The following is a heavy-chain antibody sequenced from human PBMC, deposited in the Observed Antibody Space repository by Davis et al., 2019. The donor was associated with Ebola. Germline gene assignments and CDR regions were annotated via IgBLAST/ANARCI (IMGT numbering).Heavy chain of an antibody. CDR1: GFTFSSYS. CDR3: ASYCSGGSCHNWFDP. J-gene: IGHJ5*02. CDR2: ISSSSSTI. V-gene: IGHV3-48*02. Sequence: PGGSLRLSCAASGFTFSSYSMNWVRQAPGKGLEWVSYISSSSSTIYYADSVKGRFTISRDNAKNSLYLQMNSLRDEDTAVYYCASYCSGGSCHNWFDPWGQGTLVTVSS. D-gene: IGHD2-15*01.